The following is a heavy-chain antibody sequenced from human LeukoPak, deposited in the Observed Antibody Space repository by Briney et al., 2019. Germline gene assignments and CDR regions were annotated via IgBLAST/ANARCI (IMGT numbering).Heavy chain of an antibody. D-gene: IGHD3-22*01. Sequence: SETLSLTCTVSGGSFSSGGYYWSWIRQHPGKGLEWIGYIYYSGSTYYNPSLKSRVTISVDTSKNQFSLKLSSVTAADTAVYYCARWDYYDSSGYYWGQGTLVTVSS. J-gene: IGHJ4*02. CDR2: IYYSGST. CDR3: ARWDYYDSSGYY. CDR1: GGSFSSGGYY. V-gene: IGHV4-31*03.